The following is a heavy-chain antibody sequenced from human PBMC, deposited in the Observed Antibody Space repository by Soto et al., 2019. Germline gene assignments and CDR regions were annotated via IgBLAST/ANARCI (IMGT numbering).Heavy chain of an antibody. Sequence: GGSLRLSCAASGFTFSSYAMSWVRQAPGKGLAWVSAISGSGVSTYYADSVKGRFTISRDNAKNTLYLQMNSLRAEDTAVYYCAKDPSWGLSDAFDIWGQGTMVTVSS. J-gene: IGHJ3*02. V-gene: IGHV3-23*01. D-gene: IGHD7-27*01. CDR3: AKDPSWGLSDAFDI. CDR2: ISGSGVST. CDR1: GFTFSSYA.